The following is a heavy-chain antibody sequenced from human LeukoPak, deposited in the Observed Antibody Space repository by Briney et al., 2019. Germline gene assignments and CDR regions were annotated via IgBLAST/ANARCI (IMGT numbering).Heavy chain of an antibody. D-gene: IGHD3-9*01. J-gene: IGHJ5*02. CDR1: GGSFSISSYY. CDR2: IYYTGST. Sequence: SETLSLTCTVSGGSFSISSYYWGWIRQPPGKGLEWIGTIYYTGSTYYNPSLKSRVTISVDTSKNQFSLKLSSMTAADTAVYYCARIFIRFDPWGQGTLVTVSS. CDR3: ARIFIRFDP. V-gene: IGHV4-39*07.